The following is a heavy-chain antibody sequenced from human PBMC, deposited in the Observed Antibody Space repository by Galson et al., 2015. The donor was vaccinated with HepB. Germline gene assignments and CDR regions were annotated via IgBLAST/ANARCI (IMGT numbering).Heavy chain of an antibody. CDR2: CNRNSGDA. J-gene: IGHJ6*03. V-gene: IGHV1-2*02. D-gene: IGHD1-1*01. CDR1: GYTFTELY. Sequence: SVKVSCKASGYTFTELYRHGVRQAPGEGLEYMRWCNRNSGDAEYAQKFQGRVTMNRDTSISTAYMELSRLTSDDAAIYYCARFDNYKYYMDVWGKGTTVTVSS. CDR3: ARFDNYKYYMDV.